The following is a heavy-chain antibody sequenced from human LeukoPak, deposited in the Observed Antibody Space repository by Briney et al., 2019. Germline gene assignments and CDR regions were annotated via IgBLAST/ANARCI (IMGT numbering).Heavy chain of an antibody. CDR2: MNPNSGNT. D-gene: IGHD2-21*02. V-gene: IGHV1-8*01. CDR3: ASSVVAAMGWFDS. Sequence: ASVKVSCKASGYTFTSYDIHWVRQAPGQGLEWMGWMNPNSGNTGYAQKFQGRVTMTRNISISTAYMELSSLRSEDTAVYYCASSVVAAMGWFDSWGQGTLVTVSS. J-gene: IGHJ5*01. CDR1: GYTFTSYD.